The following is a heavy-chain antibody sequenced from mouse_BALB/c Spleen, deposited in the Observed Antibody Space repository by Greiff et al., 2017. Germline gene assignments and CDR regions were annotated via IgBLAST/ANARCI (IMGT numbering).Heavy chain of an antibody. V-gene: IGHV5-17*02. CDR3: ARSVYYGYYLDY. D-gene: IGHD1-2*01. J-gene: IGHJ2*01. CDR1: GFTFSSFG. CDR2: ISSGSSTI. Sequence: EVHLVESGGGLVQPGGSRKLSCAASGFTFSSFGMHWVRQAPEKGLEWVAYISSGSSTIYYADTVKGRFTISRDNPKNTLFLQMTSLRSEDTAMYYCARSVYYGYYLDYWGQGTTLTVSS.